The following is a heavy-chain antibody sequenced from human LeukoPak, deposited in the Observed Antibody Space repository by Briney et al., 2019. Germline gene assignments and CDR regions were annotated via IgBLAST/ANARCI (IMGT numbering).Heavy chain of an antibody. CDR3: AKDMGGSTAMVGSDAFDI. V-gene: IGHV3-48*03. D-gene: IGHD5-18*01. J-gene: IGHJ3*02. CDR2: ISSSGSTI. Sequence: GGSLRLSCAASGFTFSSYEMNWVRQAPGKGLEWVSYISSSGSTIYYADSVKGRFTISRDNSKNSLYLQMNSLRTEDTALYYCAKDMGGSTAMVGSDAFDIWGQGTMATVSS. CDR1: GFTFSSYE.